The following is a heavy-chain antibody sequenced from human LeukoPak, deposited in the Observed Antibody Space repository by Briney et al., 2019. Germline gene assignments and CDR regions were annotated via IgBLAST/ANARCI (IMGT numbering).Heavy chain of an antibody. J-gene: IGHJ6*03. D-gene: IGHD1-26*01. CDR1: GSSISSYY. CDR2: IYTNRST. CDR3: ARAKSGSYARDYYYYMDV. V-gene: IGHV4-4*07. Sequence: SETLSLTCTDSGSSISSYYWSWIRQPPGKGQYWIGRIYTNRSTYYNPSLKRRVTISVDKSKNQFSLKLSSVTAADTAVYYCARAKSGSYARDYYYYMDVWGKGTTVTVSS.